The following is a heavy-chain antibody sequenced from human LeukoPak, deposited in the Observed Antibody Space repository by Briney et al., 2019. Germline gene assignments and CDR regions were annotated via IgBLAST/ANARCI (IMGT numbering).Heavy chain of an antibody. V-gene: IGHV4-34*01. CDR1: GGSFSGYY. CDR2: INHSGST. CDR3: ARRRQLTYYFDY. J-gene: IGHJ4*02. D-gene: IGHD6-13*01. Sequence: SETLSLTCAVYGGSFSGYYWSWIRQPPGKGLEWIGEINHSGSTNYNPSLKSRVTISVDTSKNQFSLKLSSVTAADTAVYYCARRRQLTYYFDYWGQGTLVTVSS.